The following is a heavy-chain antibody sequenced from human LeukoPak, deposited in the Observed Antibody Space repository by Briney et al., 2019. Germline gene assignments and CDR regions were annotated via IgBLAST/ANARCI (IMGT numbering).Heavy chain of an antibody. CDR3: ARVPGKYDFWSGYYPDAFDS. J-gene: IGHJ3*02. D-gene: IGHD3-3*01. CDR2: ISAYNGNT. Sequence: GASVKVSCKASGYTFTSYGISWVRQAPGQGLEWMGWISAYNGNTNYAQKLQGRVTMTTDTSTSTAYMELRSLRSDDTAVYYCARVPGKYDFWSGYYPDAFDSWGQGTMVTVSS. CDR1: GYTFTSYG. V-gene: IGHV1-18*01.